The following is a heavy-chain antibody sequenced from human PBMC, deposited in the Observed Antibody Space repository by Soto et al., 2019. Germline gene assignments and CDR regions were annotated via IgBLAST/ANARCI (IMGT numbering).Heavy chain of an antibody. CDR3: VRDIWDSGC. CDR1: GFTFTNYA. D-gene: IGHD6-19*01. V-gene: IGHV3-30-3*01. CDR2: ISFDGSNE. Sequence: QMQLVESGGGVVQPGKSLRLSCAASGFTFTNYAMHWVRQAPGQGLEWVTLISFDGSNEYYAASVKGRFTISRDNSKYTLYLQMNSLRPEDTAVNYCVRDIWDSGCWGQGTLVTVSS. J-gene: IGHJ4*02.